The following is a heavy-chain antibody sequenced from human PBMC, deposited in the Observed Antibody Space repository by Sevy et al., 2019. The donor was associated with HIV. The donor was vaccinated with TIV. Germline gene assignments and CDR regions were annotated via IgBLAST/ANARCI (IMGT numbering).Heavy chain of an antibody. CDR1: GFTFSSYA. CDR2: LSGTGGST. V-gene: IGHV3-23*01. Sequence: GGSLRLSCAASGFTFSSYAMSWVRQAPGKGLEWVSALSGTGGSTYYADSVKGRFTISRDNSKNTLYLQMNSLRVEDTAVYYCAKDLDIVAVAAAIRLSYWGQGTLVTV. J-gene: IGHJ4*02. D-gene: IGHD2-2*01. CDR3: AKDLDIVAVAAAIRLSY.